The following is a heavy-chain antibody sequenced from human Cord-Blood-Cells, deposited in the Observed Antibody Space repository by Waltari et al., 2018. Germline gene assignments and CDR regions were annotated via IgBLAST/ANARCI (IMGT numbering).Heavy chain of an antibody. D-gene: IGHD5-12*01. CDR2: IYYSGST. Sequence: QLQLQESGPGLVKPSETPSLTCTVSGGSISSSSYYWGWIRQPPGKGLEWIGSIYYSGSTYYNPSLKSRVTISVDTSKNQFSLKLSSVTAADTAVYYCARQGDSGYDWYFDLWGRGTLVTVSS. J-gene: IGHJ2*01. V-gene: IGHV4-39*01. CDR3: ARQGDSGYDWYFDL. CDR1: GGSISSSSYY.